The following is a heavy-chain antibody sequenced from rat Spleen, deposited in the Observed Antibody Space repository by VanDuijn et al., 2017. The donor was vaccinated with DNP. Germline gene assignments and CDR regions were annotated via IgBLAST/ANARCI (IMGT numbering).Heavy chain of an antibody. J-gene: IGHJ2*01. CDR2: IGSDAYAP. CDR1: XFSXXXYX. V-gene: IGHV5-22*01. D-gene: IGHD4-3*01. Sequence: EVQLVESGGGLVHPGRXXKLSCAXXXFSXXXYXXXWVPQAPTKGLEWVAYIGSDAYAPYYGDSVKGRFTISRDNAKSTLYLQMNSLRSEDMATYYCVRWNSGHFDYWGQGVMVTVSS. CDR3: VRWNSGHFDY.